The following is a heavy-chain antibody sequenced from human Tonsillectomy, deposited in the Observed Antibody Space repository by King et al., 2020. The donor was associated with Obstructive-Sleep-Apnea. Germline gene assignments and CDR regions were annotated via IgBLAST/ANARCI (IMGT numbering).Heavy chain of an antibody. CDR2: IYYSGST. J-gene: IGHJ2*01. V-gene: IGHV4-59*08. CDR1: GGSISSYY. Sequence: QLQESGPGLVKPSETLSLTCTVSGGSISSYYWSWIRQPPGKGLGWIGYIYYSGSTNYNPSLKSRVTISVDTSKNRFSLKLSSVTAADTAVYYCARRYLYWYFDLWGRGTLVTVSS. D-gene: IGHD1-1*01. CDR3: ARRYLYWYFDL.